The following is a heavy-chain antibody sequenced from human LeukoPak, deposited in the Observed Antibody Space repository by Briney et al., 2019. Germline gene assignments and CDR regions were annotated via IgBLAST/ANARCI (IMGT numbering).Heavy chain of an antibody. CDR2: MYYSGST. CDR3: ARISREEDMIDY. V-gene: IGHV4-59*01. J-gene: IGHJ4*02. CDR1: GASISSYS. D-gene: IGHD2-15*01. Sequence: SETLSLTCSVSGASISSYSWSWIRQPPGKGLEWIGYMYYSGSTNYNPSLKSRVIISVDMSKNQISLKLSSVTAADTAVYYCARISREEDMIDYWGQGTLVTVSS.